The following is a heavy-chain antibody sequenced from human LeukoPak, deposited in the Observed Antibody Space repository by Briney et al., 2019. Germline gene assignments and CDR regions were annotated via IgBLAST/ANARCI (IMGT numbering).Heavy chain of an antibody. CDR1: GGSFSGYY. V-gene: IGHV4-34*01. Sequence: TSETLSLTCAVYGGSFSGYYWSWIRQPPGKGLEWIGEINHSGSTNYNPSLKSRVTISVDTSKNQFSLKLSSVTAADTAVYYCARFDYWGQGTLVTVSS. CDR3: ARFDY. J-gene: IGHJ4*02. CDR2: INHSGST.